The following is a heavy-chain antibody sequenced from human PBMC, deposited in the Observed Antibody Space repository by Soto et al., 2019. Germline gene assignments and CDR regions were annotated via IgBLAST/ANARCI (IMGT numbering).Heavy chain of an antibody. V-gene: IGHV3-49*03. CDR1: GFTFGDYA. J-gene: IGHJ6*02. D-gene: IGHD3-3*01. CDR3: TSGFTIFGVAHA. CDR2: IRSKAYGGTT. Sequence: PGGALSLSCTASGFTFGDYAMSWFRLAPGKELGWVGFIRSKAYGGTTEYAASVKGRFTTSRDDSKSIAYLQMNSLKTEVTAVYYCTSGFTIFGVAHAWGQGTTVTVSS.